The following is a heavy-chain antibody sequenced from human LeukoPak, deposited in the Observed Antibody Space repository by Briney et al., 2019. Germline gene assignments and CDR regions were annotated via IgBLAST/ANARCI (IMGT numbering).Heavy chain of an antibody. V-gene: IGHV4-4*07. CDR3: ARSAGYCSSTSCFRYFDY. CDR2: IYASGSI. CDR1: GGSISSYY. J-gene: IGHJ4*02. D-gene: IGHD2-2*01. Sequence: SETLSLTCTVSGGSISSYYWSWIRQPAGKGLEWIGRIYASGSINYNPSLKSRVTISVDASKNQFSLKLSSVTAADTAVYYCARSAGYCSSTSCFRYFDYWGQGTLVTVSS.